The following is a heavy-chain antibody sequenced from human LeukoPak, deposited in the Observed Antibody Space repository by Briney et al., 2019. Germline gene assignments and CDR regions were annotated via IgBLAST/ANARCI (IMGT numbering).Heavy chain of an antibody. CDR1: GGSFSGYY. Sequence: TSETLSLTCAVYGGSFSGYYWGWIRQPPGKGLEWIGEINHSGSTNYNPSLKSRVTISVDTSKNQFSLKLSSVTAADTAVYYCARGRSNYYGMDVWGQGTTVTVSS. D-gene: IGHD1-26*01. CDR3: ARGRSNYYGMDV. V-gene: IGHV4-34*01. CDR2: INHSGST. J-gene: IGHJ6*02.